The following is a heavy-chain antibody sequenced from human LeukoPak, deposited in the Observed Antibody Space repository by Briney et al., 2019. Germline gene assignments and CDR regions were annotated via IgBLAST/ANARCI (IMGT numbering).Heavy chain of an antibody. D-gene: IGHD4-23*01. V-gene: IGHV4-30-2*01. CDR3: ARGATTTVVTPYSLFFDY. Sequence: SQTLSLTCTVSGGSISSGGYYWSWIRQPPGKGLEWIGEINHSRSTNYNPSLKSRVTISVDTSKNQFSLKLSSVTAADTAVYYCARGATTTVVTPYSLFFDYWGQGTLVTVSS. CDR2: INHSRST. CDR1: GGSISSGGYY. J-gene: IGHJ4*02.